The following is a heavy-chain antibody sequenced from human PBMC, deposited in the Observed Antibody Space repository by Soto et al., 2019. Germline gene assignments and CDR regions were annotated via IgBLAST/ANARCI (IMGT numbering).Heavy chain of an antibody. V-gene: IGHV1-2*02. J-gene: IGHJ1*01. CDR3: GYSSGWRYFQH. Sequence: ASVKVSCKASGYTFTGYYMHWVRQAPGQGLEWMGWINPNSGGTNYAQKFQGRVTMTRDTSISTAYMELSRLKSDDTAVYYCGYSSGWRYFQHWGQGTLVTVSS. CDR1: GYTFTGYY. D-gene: IGHD6-19*01. CDR2: INPNSGGT.